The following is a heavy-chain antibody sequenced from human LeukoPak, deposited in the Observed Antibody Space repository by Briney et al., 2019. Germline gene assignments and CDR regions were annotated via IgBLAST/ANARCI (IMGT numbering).Heavy chain of an antibody. J-gene: IGHJ4*02. Sequence: SETLSLTCTVSGGSISSYYWSWIRQPPGKGLEWNGYIYYSGSTNYNPSLKSRVTISVDTSKNQFSLRLSSVTAADTAVYYCAGGVSGYSYSYFDYWGQGTLVTVSS. V-gene: IGHV4-59*01. CDR1: GGSISSYY. CDR3: AGGVSGYSYSYFDY. D-gene: IGHD5-18*01. CDR2: IYYSGST.